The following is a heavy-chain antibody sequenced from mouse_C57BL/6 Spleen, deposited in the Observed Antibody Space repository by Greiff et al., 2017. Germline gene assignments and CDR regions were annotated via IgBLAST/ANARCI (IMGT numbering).Heavy chain of an antibody. CDR1: GFSLSTSGMG. D-gene: IGHD2-4*01. V-gene: IGHV8-12*01. Sequence: QVTLKVCGPGILQSSQTLSLTCSFSGFSLSTSGMGVSWIRQPSGKGLEWLAHIYWDDDKRYNPSLKSRLTISKDTSRNQVFLKITSVDTADTATYYCARSGYDYDWFAYWGQGTLVTVSA. CDR3: ARSGYDYDWFAY. CDR2: IYWDDDK. J-gene: IGHJ3*01.